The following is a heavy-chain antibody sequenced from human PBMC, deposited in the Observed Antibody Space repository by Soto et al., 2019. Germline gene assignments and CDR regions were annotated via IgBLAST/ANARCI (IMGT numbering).Heavy chain of an antibody. CDR1: GYTFTGYY. CDR2: INPNSGGT. CDR3: AGSGEYHRLRGYYYGMDV. D-gene: IGHD3-10*01. J-gene: IGHJ6*02. Sequence: KVSCKASGYTFTGYYMHWVRQAPGQGLEWMGWINPNSGGTNYAQKFQGRVTMTRDTSISTAYMELSRLRSDDTAVYYCAGSGEYHRLRGYYYGMDVWGQGTTVTVSS. V-gene: IGHV1-2*02.